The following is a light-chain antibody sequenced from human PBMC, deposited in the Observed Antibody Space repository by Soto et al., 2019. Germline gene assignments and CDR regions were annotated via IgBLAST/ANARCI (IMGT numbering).Light chain of an antibody. J-gene: IGKJ2*01. V-gene: IGKV1-33*01. CDR2: DAS. CDR3: QQYDELPYT. CDR1: QNIRNY. Sequence: DIQMTQSPSSLSASVGDRVTITCHASQNIRNYLNWYQHKRGKAPRLLISDASHLEPGVPSSFSATGSGTDFTLTISDLQPGDRATYFCQQYDELPYTFGGGTRLEI.